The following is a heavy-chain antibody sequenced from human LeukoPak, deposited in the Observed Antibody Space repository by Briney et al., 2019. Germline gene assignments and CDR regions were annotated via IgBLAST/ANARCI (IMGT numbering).Heavy chain of an antibody. Sequence: GGSLRLSCAASGFTFSSCALTWVRQAPGKGLEWVSVISPSGDSTYYADSVKGRLTISRDNSTNTLYLQMNSLRDEDTAVYFCAKGSTSSCYSTLDCWGRGTLVTVSS. V-gene: IGHV3-23*01. D-gene: IGHD2-15*01. J-gene: IGHJ4*02. CDR1: GFTFSSCA. CDR2: ISPSGDST. CDR3: AKGSTSSCYSTLDC.